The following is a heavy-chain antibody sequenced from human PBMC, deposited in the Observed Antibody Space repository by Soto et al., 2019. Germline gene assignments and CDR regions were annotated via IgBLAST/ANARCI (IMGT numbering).Heavy chain of an antibody. CDR2: INPNSGGT. J-gene: IGHJ3*02. CDR1: GYTFTGYY. CDR3: ARDLAGYYDSRPFDI. Sequence: ASVKVSCKASGYTFTGYYMHWVRQAPGQGLEWMGWINPNSGGTNYAQKFQGRVTMTRDTSISTAYMELSRLRSDDTAVYYCARDLAGYYDSRPFDIWGQGTMVTVS. V-gene: IGHV1-2*02. D-gene: IGHD3-22*01.